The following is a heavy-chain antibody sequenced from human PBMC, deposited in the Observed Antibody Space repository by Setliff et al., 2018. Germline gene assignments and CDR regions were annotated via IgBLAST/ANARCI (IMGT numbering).Heavy chain of an antibody. CDR3: AKEFTVVVPAALALDV. V-gene: IGHV3-15*01. CDR1: GFTFSNAW. J-gene: IGHJ6*04. Sequence: PGGSLRLSCAASGFTFSNAWMSWVRQAPGKGLEWVGRIKSRTDGGTADYVKGRFTISRDNSKNTLYLQMNSLRAEDTAVYYCAKEFTVVVPAALALDVWGKGTTVTVSS. CDR2: IKSRTDGGTA. D-gene: IGHD2-2*01.